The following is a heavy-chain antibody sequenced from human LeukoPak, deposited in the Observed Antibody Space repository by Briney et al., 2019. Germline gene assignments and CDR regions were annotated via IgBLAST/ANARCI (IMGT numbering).Heavy chain of an antibody. J-gene: IGHJ4*02. D-gene: IGHD3/OR15-3a*01. V-gene: IGHV3-30*01. CDR2: IPYDGSNK. CDR3: ARDLRTGSYLDY. CDR1: GFTFSSYA. Sequence: GRSLRLSCAASGFTFSSYAMHWVRQAPGKGLEWVAVIPYDGSNKYYADSVKGRFTISRDNSKNTVYLQMYSLRNEDTAIYYCARDLRTGSYLDYWGQGTLVTVSS.